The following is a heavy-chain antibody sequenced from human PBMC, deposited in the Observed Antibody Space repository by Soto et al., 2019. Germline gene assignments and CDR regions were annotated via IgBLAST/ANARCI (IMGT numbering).Heavy chain of an antibody. V-gene: IGHV1-69*02. Sequence: QVQLVQSGAEVKKPGSSVKVSCKASGGTFSSYTISWVRQAAGQGLEWMGRIIPILGIANYAQKFQGRVTITADKSTSTAYMELSSLRSEDTAVYYCEGVIRGYSGYEDWYFDLWGRGTLVTVSS. CDR2: IIPILGIA. CDR3: EGVIRGYSGYEDWYFDL. D-gene: IGHD5-12*01. CDR1: GGTFSSYT. J-gene: IGHJ2*01.